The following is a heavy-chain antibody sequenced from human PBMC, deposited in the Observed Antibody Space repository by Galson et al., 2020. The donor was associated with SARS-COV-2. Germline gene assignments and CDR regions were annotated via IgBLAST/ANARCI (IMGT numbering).Heavy chain of an antibody. CDR1: GFTFSDLY. J-gene: IGHJ4*02. V-gene: IGHV3-11*01. CDR3: ATSSIAARPDY. CDR2: ISTSGSVT. D-gene: IGHD6-6*01. Sequence: LKISCAASGFTFSDLYMSWIRQAPGKGLEWVSYISTSGSVTYYADSVKGRFTISRDNAHNTLYLQLNSLRLDDTAVYYCATSSIAARPDYWGQGTLVTVSS.